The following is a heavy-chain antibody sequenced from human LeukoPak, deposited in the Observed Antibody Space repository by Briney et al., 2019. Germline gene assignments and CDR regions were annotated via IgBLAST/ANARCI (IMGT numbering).Heavy chain of an antibody. Sequence: GGSLRLSCAASGFTFNNAWMNWVRQAPGKGLEWVGRIKSKTDGGTTDYAAPVKGRFTISRDDSKNTLYLQMNSLRTEDTAVYYCTTAEYSNSWYFGYYFDYWGQETLVTVSS. CDR2: IKSKTDGGTT. V-gene: IGHV3-15*01. J-gene: IGHJ4*02. CDR1: GFTFNNAW. CDR3: TTAEYSNSWYFGYYFDY. D-gene: IGHD6-13*01.